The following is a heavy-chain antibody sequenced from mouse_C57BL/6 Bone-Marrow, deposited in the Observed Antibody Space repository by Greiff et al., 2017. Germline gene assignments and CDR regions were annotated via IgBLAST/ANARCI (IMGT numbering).Heavy chain of an antibody. CDR2: INPGSGGT. Sequence: QVQLQQSGAELVRPGTSVKVSCKASGYAFTNYLIEWVKQRPGQGLAWIGVINPGSGGTNYNEKFKGKATLTADKSSSTAYMQLSSLTSEDSAVYFCAYYGNSAWFAYWGQGTLVTVSA. V-gene: IGHV1-54*01. CDR1: GYAFTNYL. D-gene: IGHD2-1*01. J-gene: IGHJ3*01. CDR3: AYYGNSAWFAY.